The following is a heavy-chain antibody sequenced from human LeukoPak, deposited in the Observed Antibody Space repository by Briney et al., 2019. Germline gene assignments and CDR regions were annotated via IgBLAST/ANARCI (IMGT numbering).Heavy chain of an antibody. CDR3: ARLAVGTFGGVIVGWFDP. V-gene: IGHV4-39*01. CDR2: IYYSGST. CDR1: GGSISSSSYY. Sequence: PSETLSLTCTVSGGSISSSSYYWGWIRQPPGKGLEWIGSIYYSGSTYYNPSLKSRVTISVDTSKNQFSLKLSSVTAADTAVYYCARLAVGTFGGVIVGWFDPWGQGTLVTVSS. D-gene: IGHD3-16*02. J-gene: IGHJ5*02.